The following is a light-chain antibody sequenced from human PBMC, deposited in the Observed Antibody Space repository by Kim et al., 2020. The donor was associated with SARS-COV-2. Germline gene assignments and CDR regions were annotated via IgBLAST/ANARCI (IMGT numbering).Light chain of an antibody. Sequence: SYELTQPLSVSVALGQTARITCGGNNIGIKNVHWYQQKPGQAPVLVIYRDGNRPSGIPERFSGSNSGNTATLTISRAQAGGEADYYCQVWDSSAVMFGGG. CDR3: QVWDSSAVM. V-gene: IGLV3-9*01. J-gene: IGLJ3*02. CDR1: NIGIKN. CDR2: RDG.